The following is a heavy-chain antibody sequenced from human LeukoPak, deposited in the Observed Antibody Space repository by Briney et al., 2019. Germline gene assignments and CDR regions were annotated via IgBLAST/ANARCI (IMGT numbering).Heavy chain of an antibody. CDR2: IYYSGST. CDR1: GGSISSGGYY. Sequence: KTSETLSLTCTVSGGSISSGGYYWSWIRQHPGKGLEWIGYIYYSGSTYYNPSLKSRVTISVDTSKNQFSLKLNSVTAADTAVYYCARDRYGSGSQVSGMDVWGQGTTVTVSS. V-gene: IGHV4-31*03. J-gene: IGHJ6*02. D-gene: IGHD3-10*01. CDR3: ARDRYGSGSQVSGMDV.